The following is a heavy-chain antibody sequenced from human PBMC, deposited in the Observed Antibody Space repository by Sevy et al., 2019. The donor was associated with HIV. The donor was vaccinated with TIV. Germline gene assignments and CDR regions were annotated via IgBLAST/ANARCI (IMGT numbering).Heavy chain of an antibody. V-gene: IGHV4-59*01. J-gene: IGHJ5*02. CDR1: GGSGGSISDYY. CDR3: ARGGTSLFAP. D-gene: IGHD2-15*01. Sequence: SETLSLTWSVSGGSGGSISDYYWSWIRQPPGKGLEWIGYINYSRSTKFNPSLKSRVTISVDTSKNQFSLKLTSVTAADTAVYYCARGGTSLFAPWGQGTLVTVSS. CDR2: INYSRST.